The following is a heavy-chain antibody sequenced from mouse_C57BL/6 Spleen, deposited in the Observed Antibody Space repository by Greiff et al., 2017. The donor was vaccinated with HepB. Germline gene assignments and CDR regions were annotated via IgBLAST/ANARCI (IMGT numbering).Heavy chain of an antibody. CDR2: IYPDSGST. Sequence: QVQLQQPGAELVKPGASVKLSCKASGYTFTSYWMHWVKQRPGQGLEWIGMIYPDSGSTNYNEKFKSKATLTVDKSSSTAYMQLSSLTSEDSAVYYCARSTRMRAIDYWGQGTTVTVSS. D-gene: IGHD4-1*02. J-gene: IGHJ4*01. V-gene: IGHV1-64*01. CDR3: ARSTRMRAIDY. CDR1: GYTFTSYW.